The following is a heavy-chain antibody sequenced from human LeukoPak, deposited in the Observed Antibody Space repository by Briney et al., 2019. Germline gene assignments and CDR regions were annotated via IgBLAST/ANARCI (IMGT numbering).Heavy chain of an antibody. Sequence: SETLSPTCTISGGSVSDYYWSWIRQSPGKGLEWIGYIYHTGSTSYSPSLKSRVTISADTSQNQFSLKLSSVTAADTAVYYCARREDSGYDHYWGQGTLVTVSS. J-gene: IGHJ4*02. CDR2: IYHTGST. D-gene: IGHD5-12*01. CDR1: GGSVSDYY. CDR3: ARREDSGYDHY. V-gene: IGHV4-59*02.